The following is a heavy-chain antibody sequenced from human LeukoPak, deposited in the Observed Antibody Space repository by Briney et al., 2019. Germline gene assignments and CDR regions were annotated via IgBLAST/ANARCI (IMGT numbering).Heavy chain of an antibody. D-gene: IGHD3-10*01. CDR3: ARGYYYGSGKVYFDY. CDR2: INPNSGGT. V-gene: IGHV1-2*02. J-gene: IGHJ4*02. CDR1: GYTFTGYY. Sequence: ASVKVSCKASGYTFTGYYMHWVRQAPGQGLECMGWINPNSGGTNYAQKFQGRVTMTRDTSISTAYMELSRLRSDDTAVYYCARGYYYGSGKVYFDYWGQGTLVTVSS.